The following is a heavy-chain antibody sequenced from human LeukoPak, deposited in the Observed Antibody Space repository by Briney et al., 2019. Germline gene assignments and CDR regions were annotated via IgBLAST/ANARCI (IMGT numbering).Heavy chain of an antibody. V-gene: IGHV3-43*01. J-gene: IGHJ4*02. D-gene: IGHD6-13*01. CDR2: ISWDGGST. Sequence: GGSLRLSCAASGFTFDDYTMHWVRQAPGKGLEWVSLISWDGGSTYYADSVKGRFTISRDNSKNSLYLQMNSLRTEDTALYYCAKDSIAAAGTRSLWYYFDYWGQGTLVTVSS. CDR3: AKDSIAAAGTRSLWYYFDY. CDR1: GFTFDDYT.